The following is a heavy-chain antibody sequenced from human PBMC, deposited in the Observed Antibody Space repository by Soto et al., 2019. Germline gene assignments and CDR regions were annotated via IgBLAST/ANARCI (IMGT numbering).Heavy chain of an antibody. V-gene: IGHV1-18*04. D-gene: IGHD1-1*01. Sequence: QVQLVQSGVEVKKPGASVKVSCKASGYTFTSYGINWVRQAPGQGLEWMGGISAYKGNTNYAQKLQGRVTMSTDTSTSTADMELRSLRSDDTALYYCARDPSVRYGMDVSGQGTTVTVSS. CDR1: GYTFTSYG. CDR2: ISAYKGNT. CDR3: ARDPSVRYGMDV. J-gene: IGHJ6*02.